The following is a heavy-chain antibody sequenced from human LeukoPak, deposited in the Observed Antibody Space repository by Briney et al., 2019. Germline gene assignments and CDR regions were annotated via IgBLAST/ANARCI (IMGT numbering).Heavy chain of an antibody. Sequence: KSGGSLRLSCAASGFTFSSYSMTWVRQAPGKGLEWVSSITRSSNYIYYADSVKGRFTVSRDNAKNSLHLQINSLRAEDTAVYYCAKSSSGYYYFAFDIWGQGTMVTVSS. CDR2: ITRSSNYI. D-gene: IGHD3-22*01. V-gene: IGHV3-21*01. CDR3: AKSSSGYYYFAFDI. CDR1: GFTFSSYS. J-gene: IGHJ3*02.